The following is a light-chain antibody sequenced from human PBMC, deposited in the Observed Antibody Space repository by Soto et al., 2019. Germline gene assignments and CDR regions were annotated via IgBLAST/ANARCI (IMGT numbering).Light chain of an antibody. Sequence: EMVLTPSPGTLSLSPGARGTLSCRASQSVSNDLDWYQRKPGQAPRLLIYGASSRSTGIPDRFSGSGSGTDFTLTISRLEHEAFAVYYCHQYGGSPQTLSQWTKVEI. V-gene: IGKV3-20*01. J-gene: IGKJ1*01. CDR2: GAS. CDR3: HQYGGSPQT. CDR1: QSVSND.